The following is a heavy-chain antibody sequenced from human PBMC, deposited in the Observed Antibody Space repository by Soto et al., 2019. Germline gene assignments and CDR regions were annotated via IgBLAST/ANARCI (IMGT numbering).Heavy chain of an antibody. Sequence: QVQLVQSGAELKRPGSSVKVSCKGSGGTSRTYGISWVRQAPGQGLEWMGGIIPVFGTANYAQKFQGRVTISADGSRNTAYLELSSLRAEDTAVYYCAKRYNSSWYWFDPWGQGTLVTVSS. CDR1: GGTSRTYG. CDR3: AKRYNSSWYWFDP. D-gene: IGHD6-13*01. V-gene: IGHV1-69*01. CDR2: IIPVFGTA. J-gene: IGHJ5*02.